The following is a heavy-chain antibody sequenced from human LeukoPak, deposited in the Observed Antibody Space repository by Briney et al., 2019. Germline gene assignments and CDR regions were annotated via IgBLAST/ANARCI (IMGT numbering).Heavy chain of an antibody. CDR2: IIPILGIA. CDR1: GGTFSSYA. V-gene: IGHV1-69*04. CDR3: ARDRNYYDFWSGYNDY. J-gene: IGHJ4*02. D-gene: IGHD3-3*01. Sequence: SVKVSCKASGGTFSSYAISWARQAPGQGLEWMGRIIPILGIANYAQKFQGRVTITADKSTSTAYMELSSLRSEDTAVYYCARDRNYYDFWSGYNDYWGQGTLVTVSS.